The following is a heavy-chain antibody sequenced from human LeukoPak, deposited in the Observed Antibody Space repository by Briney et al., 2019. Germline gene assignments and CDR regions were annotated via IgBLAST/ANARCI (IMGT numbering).Heavy chain of an antibody. CDR3: ARGGIADRLGT. D-gene: IGHD6-6*01. CDR2: INYSGTT. V-gene: IGHV4-39*07. Sequence: KASETLSLTCSVSGGSISSNTYYWGWIRQPPGKGLEWIATINYSGTTHYNPSLKSRVTISVDTSKNQFSLKLSSVTAADTAVYYCARGGIADRLGTWGQGTLVTVSS. CDR1: GGSISSNTYY. J-gene: IGHJ4*02.